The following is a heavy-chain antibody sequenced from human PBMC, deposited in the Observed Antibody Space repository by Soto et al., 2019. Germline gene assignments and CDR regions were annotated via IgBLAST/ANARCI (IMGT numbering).Heavy chain of an antibody. CDR1: GGSISGEGYY. V-gene: IGHV4-31*03. J-gene: IGHJ5*02. CDR3: ARAWTATAGWANWFDR. Sequence: QVQLQESGPGLVEPSQTLSLTCTVSGGSISGEGYYWSWIRQYSGRGLEWIGYIHNSGSTYYNPSLKSRVIISVDTSKTQFFLNLSSVTAAATAVYYCARAWTATAGWANWFDRWGQGTLVTVSS. CDR2: IHNSGST. D-gene: IGHD6-13*01.